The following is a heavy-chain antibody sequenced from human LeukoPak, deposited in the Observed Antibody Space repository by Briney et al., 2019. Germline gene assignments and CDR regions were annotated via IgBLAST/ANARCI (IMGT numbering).Heavy chain of an antibody. CDR1: GYTFTNYY. V-gene: IGHV1-46*01. CDR3: ARAYYYDSSAYYPGGDY. D-gene: IGHD3-22*01. CDR2: INPSGGST. J-gene: IGHJ4*02. Sequence: ASVKVSCKASGYTFTNYYMYWVRQAPGQGLEWMGIINPSGGSTTYAQKFKGRVTMTRDTSTSTVYMELSSLSSEDTALYYCARAYYYDSSAYYPGGDYWGQGTLVTVSS.